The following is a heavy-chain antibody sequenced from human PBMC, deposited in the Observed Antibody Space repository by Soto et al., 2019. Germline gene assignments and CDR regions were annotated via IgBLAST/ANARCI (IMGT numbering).Heavy chain of an antibody. Sequence: QVQLVQSGAEVKKSGSSVKVSCKASGGTFSNYAISWVRQAPGQGLEWMGGIIPIFGTTNYAQRFQGRVTITADESTSTAYMELSSLRSEDTAVYYCARVSSSWYKDYFDYWGQGTLVTVSS. J-gene: IGHJ4*02. CDR3: ARVSSSWYKDYFDY. CDR2: IIPIFGTT. CDR1: GGTFSNYA. V-gene: IGHV1-69*12. D-gene: IGHD6-13*01.